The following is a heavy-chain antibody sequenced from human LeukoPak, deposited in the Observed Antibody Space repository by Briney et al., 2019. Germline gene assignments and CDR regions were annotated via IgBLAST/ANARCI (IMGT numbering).Heavy chain of an antibody. CDR2: INPNSGGT. CDR3: VEAVAGTYFDY. V-gene: IGHV1-2*02. CDR1: GYTFTGYY. D-gene: IGHD6-19*01. Sequence: RASVKVSCKASGYTFTGYYMHWVRQAPGQGLEWMGWINPNSGGTNYAQKFQSRVTMTRDTSISTAYMELSRLRSDDTAVYYCVEAVAGTYFDYWGQGTLVTVSS. J-gene: IGHJ4*02.